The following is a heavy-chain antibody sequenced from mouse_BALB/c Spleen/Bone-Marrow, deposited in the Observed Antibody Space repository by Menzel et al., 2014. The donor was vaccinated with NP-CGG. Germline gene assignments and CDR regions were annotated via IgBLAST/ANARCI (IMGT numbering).Heavy chain of an antibody. V-gene: IGHV14-3*02. CDR2: IDPANGNT. Sequence: EVQLQQSGAELGRPGASVKWSGKASGFNIKETNRHWVKKRPERGWEGMGRIDPANGNTKYDPKFQGKATITADTSSNTAYLQLSSLTSEDTAVYYCARWEYYAMDYWGQGTSVTVSS. CDR1: GFNIKETN. D-gene: IGHD4-1*01. J-gene: IGHJ4*01. CDR3: ARWEYYAMDY.